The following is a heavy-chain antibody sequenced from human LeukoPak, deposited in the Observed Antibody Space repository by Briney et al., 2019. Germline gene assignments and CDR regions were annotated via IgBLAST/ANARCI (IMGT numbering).Heavy chain of an antibody. CDR3: ARDWSFPAGSGSYYWFDP. Sequence: PGGSLRLSCAASGFTFSSYSMNWVRQAPGKGLEWFSYISSSSSTIYYADSVKGRFTISRDNAKNSLYLQMNSLRAEDTAVYYCARDWSFPAGSGSYYWFDPWGQGTLVTVSS. CDR1: GFTFSSYS. J-gene: IGHJ5*02. CDR2: ISSSSSTI. V-gene: IGHV3-48*01. D-gene: IGHD3-10*01.